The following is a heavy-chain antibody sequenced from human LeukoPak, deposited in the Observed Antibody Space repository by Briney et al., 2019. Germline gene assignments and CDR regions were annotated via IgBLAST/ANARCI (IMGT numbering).Heavy chain of an antibody. V-gene: IGHV1-18*01. Sequence: ASVKVSCKASGYTFTSYGISWVRQAPGQGLEWMGWISAYNGNTNYAQKLQGRVTMTTDTSTSTAYMELRSLRSDDTAVYYCARDMGPTYYDFWSGYSPTDHWGQGTLVTVPS. CDR3: ARDMGPTYYDFWSGYSPTDH. D-gene: IGHD3-3*01. CDR2: ISAYNGNT. CDR1: GYTFTSYG. J-gene: IGHJ5*02.